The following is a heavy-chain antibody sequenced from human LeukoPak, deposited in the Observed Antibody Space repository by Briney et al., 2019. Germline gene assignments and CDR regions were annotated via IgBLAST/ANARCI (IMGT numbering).Heavy chain of an antibody. CDR1: GYSFTNYW. CDR3: ARLLGPNRALDY. J-gene: IGHJ4*02. V-gene: IGHV5-51*01. Sequence: AESLKISCRDSGYSFTNYWIGWVRQMPAKGLEWMGIIYPGDSDIRYSPSFQGQVTFSADNSISTAYLQWSSLQASDTAIYYCARLLGPNRALDYWGQGTLVTVSS. CDR2: IYPGDSDI.